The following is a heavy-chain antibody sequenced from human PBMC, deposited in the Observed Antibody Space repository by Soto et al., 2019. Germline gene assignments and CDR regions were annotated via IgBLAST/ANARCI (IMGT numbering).Heavy chain of an antibody. CDR1: GYTFTSYG. D-gene: IGHD2-15*01. Sequence: QVHLVQSGAEVKKPGASVKVSCKASGYTFTSYGITWVRQAPGQGLEWMGWISAHNGNTDYAQKLQGRVIVTTDTSTNTAYMELRSLRSDDTAVYYCARDLGYCRSGTCYREWFDPWGQGTLVTVSS. CDR2: ISAHNGNT. J-gene: IGHJ5*02. V-gene: IGHV1-18*01. CDR3: ARDLGYCRSGTCYREWFDP.